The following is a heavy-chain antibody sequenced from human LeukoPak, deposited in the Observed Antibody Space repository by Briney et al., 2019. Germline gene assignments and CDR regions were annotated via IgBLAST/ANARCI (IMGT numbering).Heavy chain of an antibody. D-gene: IGHD2-15*01. Sequence: KPSQTLSLTCTVSGGSISSYYWSWIRQPPGKGLEWIGYIYYSGSTNYNPSLKSRVTISVDTSKNQFSLKLSSVTAADTAVYYCARVSGGTRFDPWGQGTLVTVSS. CDR3: ARVSGGTRFDP. CDR2: IYYSGST. CDR1: GGSISSYY. J-gene: IGHJ5*02. V-gene: IGHV4-59*01.